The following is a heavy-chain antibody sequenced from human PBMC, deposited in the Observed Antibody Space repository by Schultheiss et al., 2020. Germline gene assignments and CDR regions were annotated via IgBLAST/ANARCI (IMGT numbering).Heavy chain of an antibody. CDR1: GYRFTTYW. CDR3: ATHLKATATFDY. V-gene: IGHV5-51*01. D-gene: IGHD5-12*01. Sequence: GESLKISCKGSGYRFTTYWIGWVRQMPGKGLEWMGIIYPGDSDTRYNPSFQGQVTISADKSISTAFLQWSSLEASDTAMYFCATHLKATATFDYWGQGTLVTVSS. J-gene: IGHJ4*02. CDR2: IYPGDSDT.